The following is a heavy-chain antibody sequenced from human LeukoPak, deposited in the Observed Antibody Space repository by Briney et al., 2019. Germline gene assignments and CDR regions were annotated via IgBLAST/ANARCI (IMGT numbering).Heavy chain of an antibody. Sequence: SETLSLTCAVYGGSFSGYYWSWIRQPPGKGLKWIGEINHSGSTNYNPSLTSRVTISVDTSKNQFSLKLSSVTAADTAVYYCARWAKVAYYYYGVDVWGQGTTVTVSS. V-gene: IGHV4-34*01. J-gene: IGHJ6*02. CDR2: INHSGST. CDR3: ARWAKVAYYYYGVDV. D-gene: IGHD4-23*01. CDR1: GGSFSGYY.